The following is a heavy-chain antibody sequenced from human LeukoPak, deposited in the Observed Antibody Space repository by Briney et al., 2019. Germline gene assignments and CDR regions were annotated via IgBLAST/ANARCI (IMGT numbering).Heavy chain of an antibody. V-gene: IGHV4-39*01. Sequence: SETLSLTCTVSGGSISSSGYYWGWIRQAPGKGLEWIGTVYYTGSTYYNPSLKSRVTISEDTSRNQFSLKLNSVTAADTAVYYCARGSGTYYYDSGGYLNWFDPWGQGILVTVSS. CDR3: ARGSGTYYYDSGGYLNWFDP. J-gene: IGHJ5*02. CDR2: VYYTGST. D-gene: IGHD3-22*01. CDR1: GGSISSSGYY.